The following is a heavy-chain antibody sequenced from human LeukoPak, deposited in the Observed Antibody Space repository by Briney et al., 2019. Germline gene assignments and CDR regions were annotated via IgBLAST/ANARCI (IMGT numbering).Heavy chain of an antibody. CDR1: GGSISSSSYY. J-gene: IGHJ4*02. CDR2: IYYSGST. Sequence: SETLSLTCTVSGGSISSSSYYWGWIRQPPGKGLEWIGSIYYSGSTYYNPSLKSRVTISVDTSKNQFSLKLSSVTAADTAVYYCARAPGYSSGWYSDYWGQGTLVTVSS. D-gene: IGHD6-19*01. CDR3: ARAPGYSSGWYSDY. V-gene: IGHV4-39*07.